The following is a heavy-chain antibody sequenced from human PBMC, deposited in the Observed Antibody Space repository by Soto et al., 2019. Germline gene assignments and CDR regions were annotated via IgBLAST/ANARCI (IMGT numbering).Heavy chain of an antibody. CDR1: GFTFGDYP. CDR3: ARAGIRTSFDY. Sequence: LRLSCTASGFTFGDYPMSWFRQAPGKGLEWVGFIRSKAYGGTTEYAASVKGRFTISRDDSKSIAYLQMNSLKTEDTAVYYCARAGIRTSFDYWGQGTLVTVSS. D-gene: IGHD2-21*01. J-gene: IGHJ4*02. V-gene: IGHV3-49*03. CDR2: IRSKAYGGTT.